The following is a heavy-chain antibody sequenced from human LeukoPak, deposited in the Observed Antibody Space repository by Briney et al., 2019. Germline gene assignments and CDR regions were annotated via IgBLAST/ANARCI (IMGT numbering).Heavy chain of an antibody. CDR2: IYYSGSS. D-gene: IGHD3-3*01. CDR3: ARLQAHMRITIFGVAAKTGAFDI. J-gene: IGHJ3*02. CDR1: GGSISSSSSY. Sequence: KASETLSLTCSVSGGSISSSSSYWGWIRQPPGKGLEWIGSIYYSGSSFDNPALKSRVTISVDTSKNQFSLKLSSVTAADTAVYYCARLQAHMRITIFGVAAKTGAFDIWGQGTMVTVSS. V-gene: IGHV4-39*01.